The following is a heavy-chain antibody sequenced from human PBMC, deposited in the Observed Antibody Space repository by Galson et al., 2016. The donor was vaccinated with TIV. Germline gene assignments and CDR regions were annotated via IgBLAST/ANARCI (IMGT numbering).Heavy chain of an antibody. J-gene: IGHJ4*02. D-gene: IGHD3-16*01. CDR3: ARDGGGTPAKSLGY. CDR1: GYTFTSRA. CDR2: INAGNGNK. Sequence: SVKVSCKASGYTFTSRAVHWVRQAPGQSLEWMAWINAGNGNKKYSENFQGRLTITRDTSASTVYMELSSLRSEDTAVYYCARDGGGTPAKSLGYWGQGTPVTVSS. V-gene: IGHV1-3*01.